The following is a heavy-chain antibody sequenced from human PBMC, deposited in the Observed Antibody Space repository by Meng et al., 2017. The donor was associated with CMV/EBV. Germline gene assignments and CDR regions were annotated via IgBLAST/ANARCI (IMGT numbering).Heavy chain of an antibody. Sequence: GGSLRLSCAASGFTVSSNYMSWVRQAPGKGLEWVSVIYSGGSTYYADSVKGRFTISRDNSKNTLYLQMNSLRAEDTAVYYCARGLRGSGITKRFLEWLPMAYWGQGTLVTVSS. J-gene: IGHJ4*02. V-gene: IGHV3-53*01. CDR3: ARGLRGSGITKRFLEWLPMAY. D-gene: IGHD3-3*01. CDR2: IYSGGST. CDR1: GFTVSSNY.